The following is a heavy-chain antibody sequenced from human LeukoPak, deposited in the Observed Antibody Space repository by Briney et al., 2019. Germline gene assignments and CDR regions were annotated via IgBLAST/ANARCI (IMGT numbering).Heavy chain of an antibody. V-gene: IGHV3-74*01. CDR3: ARGDHVGYFLDY. CDR1: GFTFSGYW. CDR2: IYTDGSRT. J-gene: IGHJ4*02. Sequence: GGSLRLSCAASGFTFSGYWMHWVRQPPGKGLVWVSRIYTDGSRTNYADSVWGRFTISRDNAKNTLYLQLDSLRAEDTAVYYCARGDHVGYFLDYWGQGTLVTVSS. D-gene: IGHD1-26*01.